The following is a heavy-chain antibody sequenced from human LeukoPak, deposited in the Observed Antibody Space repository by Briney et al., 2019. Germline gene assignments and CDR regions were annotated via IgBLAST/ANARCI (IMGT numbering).Heavy chain of an antibody. V-gene: IGHV4-4*09. CDR1: GGSISSYY. CDR3: AALRFSYYYYMDV. CDR2: IYTSGST. D-gene: IGHD3-3*01. J-gene: IGHJ6*03. Sequence: PSETLSLTRTVSGGSISSYYWSWIRQPPGKGLEWIGYIYTSGSTNYNPSLKSRVTISVDTSKNQFSLKLSSVTAADTAVYYCAALRFSYYYYMDVWGKGTTVTVSS.